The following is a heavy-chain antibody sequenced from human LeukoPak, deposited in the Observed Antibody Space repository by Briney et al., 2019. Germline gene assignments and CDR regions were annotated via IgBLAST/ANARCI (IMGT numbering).Heavy chain of an antibody. Sequence: GGSLRLSCAASGFTFSSYSMNWVRQAPGKGLEWVSSISSSSSYIYYAGSVKGRFTISRDNAKNSLYLQMNSLRAEDTAVYYCARVGSRGYSYGYYGDWGQGTLVTVSS. CDR2: ISSSSSYI. V-gene: IGHV3-21*01. CDR1: GFTFSSYS. CDR3: ARVGSRGYSYGYYGD. J-gene: IGHJ4*02. D-gene: IGHD5-18*01.